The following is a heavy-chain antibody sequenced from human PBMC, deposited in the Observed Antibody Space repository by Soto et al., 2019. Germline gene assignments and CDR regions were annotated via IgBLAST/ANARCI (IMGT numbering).Heavy chain of an antibody. CDR3: AREGSSGWYYYYYYYMDV. V-gene: IGHV1-18*01. Sequence: ASVKVSCKASGYTFTSYGISWVRQAPGQGLEWMGWISAYNGNTNYAQKHQGRVTMTTDTSTSTAYMELRSLRSDDTAVYYCAREGSSGWYYYYYYYMDVWGKGTTVTVSS. CDR2: ISAYNGNT. D-gene: IGHD6-19*01. CDR1: GYTFTSYG. J-gene: IGHJ6*03.